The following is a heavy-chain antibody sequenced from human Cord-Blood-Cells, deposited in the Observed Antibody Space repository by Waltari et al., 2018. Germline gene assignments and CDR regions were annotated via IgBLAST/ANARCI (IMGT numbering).Heavy chain of an antibody. CDR1: RGSFSAYY. D-gene: IGHD2-15*01. Sequence: QVQIQQWGAGVLKPSVTLSLTCAVYRGSFSAYYCSRHCQPPGKGLEWIGEINHSGITNYNPSLKSRVTISVDTSKNQFSLKLSSVTAADTAVYYCARGRGYRSYWYFDLWGRGTLVTVSS. CDR3: ARGRGYRSYWYFDL. CDR2: INHSGIT. V-gene: IGHV4-34*01. J-gene: IGHJ2*01.